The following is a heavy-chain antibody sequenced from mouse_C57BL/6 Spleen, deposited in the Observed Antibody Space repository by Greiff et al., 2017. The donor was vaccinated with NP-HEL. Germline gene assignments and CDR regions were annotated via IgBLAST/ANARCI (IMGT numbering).Heavy chain of an antibody. CDR2: IDPETGGT. Sequence: QVQLQQSGAELVRPGASVTLSCKASGYTFTDYEMHWVKQTPVHGLEWIGAIDPETGGTAYNQKFKGKALLTADKSSSTAYMELRSLTSEDSAVYYCTRLLWYLSFAYWGQGTLVTVSA. CDR1: GYTFTDYE. CDR3: TRLLWYLSFAY. V-gene: IGHV1-15*01. D-gene: IGHD2-1*01. J-gene: IGHJ3*01.